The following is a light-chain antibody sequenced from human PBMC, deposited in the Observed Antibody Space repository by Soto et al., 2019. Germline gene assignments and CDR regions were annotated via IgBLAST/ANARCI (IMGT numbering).Light chain of an antibody. CDR3: TSYAGGNNV. Sequence: QSALTQPPSASGSPGQSVTISSTGTSTDVGGYDYVSWYQQHPGKVPKLKIYYXNKXPSXXPXRFSGSKSGNTASLTVSGLQPADEADYYCTSYAGGNNVFGTGTKLTVL. CDR1: STDVGGYDY. CDR2: YXN. V-gene: IGLV2-8*01. J-gene: IGLJ1*01.